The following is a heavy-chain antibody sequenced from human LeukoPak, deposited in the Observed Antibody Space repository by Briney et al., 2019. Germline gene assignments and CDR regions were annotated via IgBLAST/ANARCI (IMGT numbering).Heavy chain of an antibody. J-gene: IGHJ6*02. D-gene: IGHD3-10*01. V-gene: IGHV3-30*02. CDR1: GFTFSSYG. Sequence: PGGSLRLSCAASGFTFSSYGVHWVRQAPGKGLEWVAFIRYDGSNKYYADSVKGRFTISRDNSKNTLYLQMNSLRAEDTAVYYCAVTMVRGGPTYYYYYGMDVWGQGTTVTVSS. CDR2: IRYDGSNK. CDR3: AVTMVRGGPTYYYYYGMDV.